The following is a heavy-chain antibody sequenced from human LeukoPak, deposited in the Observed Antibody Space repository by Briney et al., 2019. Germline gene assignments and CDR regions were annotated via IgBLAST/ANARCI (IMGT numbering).Heavy chain of an antibody. CDR1: GFTFSSYE. D-gene: IGHD1-26*01. CDR2: ISSSSSTI. Sequence: GGSLRLSCAASGFTFSSYEMNWVRQAPGKGLEWVSYISSSSSTIYYADSVKGRFTISRDNAKNSLYLQMNSLRAEDTAVYYCASRNSGSLDYWGQGTLVTVSS. CDR3: ASRNSGSLDY. V-gene: IGHV3-48*01. J-gene: IGHJ4*02.